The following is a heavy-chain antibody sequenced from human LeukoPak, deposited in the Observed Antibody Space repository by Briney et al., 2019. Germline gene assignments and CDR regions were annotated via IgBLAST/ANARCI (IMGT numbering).Heavy chain of an antibody. D-gene: IGHD6-19*01. Sequence: GSLRLSCAASGFTFSSYGMHWIRQPPGKGLEWIGSIYYSGSTYYNPSLKSRVTISVDTSKNQFSLKLSSVTAADTAVYYCARGSSGWYGRFDPWGQGTLVTVSS. CDR1: GFTFSSYG. CDR2: IYYSGST. J-gene: IGHJ5*02. CDR3: ARGSSGWYGRFDP. V-gene: IGHV4-39*01.